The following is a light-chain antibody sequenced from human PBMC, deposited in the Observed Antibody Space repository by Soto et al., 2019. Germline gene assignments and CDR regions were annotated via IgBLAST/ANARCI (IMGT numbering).Light chain of an antibody. J-gene: IGKJ3*01. CDR1: QSVSSY. CDR2: DAS. Sequence: EIVLTQSPATLSLSPGEGATSSARASQSVSSYLAWYQQKPGQAPRLLIYDASNRATGIPARFSGSGSGTDFTLTISSLEPEDFAVYYCQQRSNWPPNFGPGTKVDIK. V-gene: IGKV3-11*01. CDR3: QQRSNWPPN.